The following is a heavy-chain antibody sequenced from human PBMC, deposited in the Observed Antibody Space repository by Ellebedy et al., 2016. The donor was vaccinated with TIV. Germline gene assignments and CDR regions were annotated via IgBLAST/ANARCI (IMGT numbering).Heavy chain of an antibody. V-gene: IGHV3-48*03. CDR1: GFTFSSYE. D-gene: IGHD4/OR15-4a*01. Sequence: GESLKISCAVSGFTFSSYEMNWVRQAPGKGLEWVSYISGSASVTAYADSVKGRFTISRDNARTSLYLQMNSLRVDETAMYYCARNYGARTSGPWGQGTLVTVSS. CDR2: ISGSASVT. CDR3: ARNYGARTSGP. J-gene: IGHJ5*02.